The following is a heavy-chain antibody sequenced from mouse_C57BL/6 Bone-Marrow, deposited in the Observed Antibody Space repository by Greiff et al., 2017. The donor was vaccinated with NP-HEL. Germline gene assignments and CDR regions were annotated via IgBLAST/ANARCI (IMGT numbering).Heavy chain of an antibody. CDR2: ISSGGSYT. D-gene: IGHD3-2*02. J-gene: IGHJ3*01. V-gene: IGHV5-6*01. CDR3: ARHGDSSGVTDY. CDR1: GFTFSSYG. Sequence: EVMLVESGGDLVKPGGSLKLSCAASGFTFSSYGMSWVRQTPDTRLEWVATISSGGSYTYYPDSVKGRFTISRDNDKNTLNLQMSSLKSEDTAMYYCARHGDSSGVTDYWGQGTLVTVSA.